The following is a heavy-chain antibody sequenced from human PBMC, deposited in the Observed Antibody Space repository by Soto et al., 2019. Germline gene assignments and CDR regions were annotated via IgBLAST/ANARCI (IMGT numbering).Heavy chain of an antibody. CDR1: GGSISSYY. J-gene: IGHJ6*02. CDR2: IHYSGST. V-gene: IGHV4-59*08. CDR3: ARAHRDLQQLVHYYYGMDV. D-gene: IGHD6-13*01. Sequence: PSETLSLTCTVSGGSISSYYWSWIRQPPGKGLEWIVYIHYSGSTYHNPSLRSRLTISVDASKNQFSLQLSSVTAAGTAVYYCARAHRDLQQLVHYYYGMDVWGQGTTVT.